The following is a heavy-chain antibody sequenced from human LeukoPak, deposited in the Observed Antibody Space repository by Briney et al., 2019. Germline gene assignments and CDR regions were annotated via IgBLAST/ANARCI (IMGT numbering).Heavy chain of an antibody. CDR1: GGSISSGSYY. CDR2: IFYTGST. D-gene: IGHD2-15*01. J-gene: IGHJ3*02. CDR3: ARRRQVGLAAFDI. V-gene: IGHV4-39*01. Sequence: SETLSLTCTVSGGSISSGSYYWGWIRQPPGKGLEWIGNIFYTGSTYYSPSLKSRVTISVDTSKNQFSLKLSSVTAADTAVYHCARRRQVGLAAFDIWGQGTLVAVSS.